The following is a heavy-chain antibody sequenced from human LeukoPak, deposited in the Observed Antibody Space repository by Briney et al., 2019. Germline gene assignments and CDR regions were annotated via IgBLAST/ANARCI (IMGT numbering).Heavy chain of an antibody. CDR2: ISDRGST. D-gene: IGHD3-9*01. Sequence: SETLSLTCTISGGSISGYYWSWIRQSPGKGLEWIAYISDRGSTRYNLSLKSRVTISVDTSKNQFSLKLSDVIAADTAVYYCARGFDGVAGWFDPWGQGTLVTVSS. J-gene: IGHJ5*02. CDR1: GGSISGYY. V-gene: IGHV4-59*01. CDR3: ARGFDGVAGWFDP.